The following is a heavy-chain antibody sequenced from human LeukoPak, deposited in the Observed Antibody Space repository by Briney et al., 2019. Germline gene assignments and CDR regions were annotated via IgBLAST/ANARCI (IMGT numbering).Heavy chain of an antibody. CDR2: ISGGGGST. V-gene: IGHV3-23*01. CDR3: AKDDYYDSSGYYLVWDH. J-gene: IGHJ4*02. D-gene: IGHD3-22*01. Sequence: PGGSLRLSCAASGFTFSSYAMSWVRQAPGKGLEWVSAISGGGGSTYYADSVKGRFTISRDNSKNTLYLQMNSLRAEDTAVYYRAKDDYYDSSGYYLVWDHWGQGTLVTVSS. CDR1: GFTFSSYA.